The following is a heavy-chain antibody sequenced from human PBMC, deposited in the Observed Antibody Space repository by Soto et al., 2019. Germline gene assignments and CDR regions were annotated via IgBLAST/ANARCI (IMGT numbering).Heavy chain of an antibody. Sequence: PSQTLSLTCAISGDSVSSNSAAWNWIRQSPSRGLEWLGRTYYRSKWYNDYAVSVKSRITINPDTSKNQFSLQLNSVTPEDTAVYYCARDRYPLTYYSSSSPGFDYWGQGTLVTVSS. CDR1: GDSVSSNSAA. CDR3: ARDRYPLTYYSSSSPGFDY. V-gene: IGHV6-1*01. CDR2: TYYRSKWYN. D-gene: IGHD6-6*01. J-gene: IGHJ4*02.